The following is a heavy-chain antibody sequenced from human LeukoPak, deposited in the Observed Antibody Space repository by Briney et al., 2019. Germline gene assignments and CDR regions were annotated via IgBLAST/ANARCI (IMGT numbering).Heavy chain of an antibody. CDR3: ARVGPLSPGDWFDP. Sequence: PSETLSLTCTVSGGSISSYYWSWIRQPAGKGLEWIGRIYTSGGTNYNPSLKSRVTISVDKPKNQFSLKLSSVTAADTAVYYCARVGPLSPGDWFDPWGQGTLVTVSS. CDR2: IYTSGGT. J-gene: IGHJ5*02. CDR1: GGSISSYY. V-gene: IGHV4-4*07. D-gene: IGHD3-16*02.